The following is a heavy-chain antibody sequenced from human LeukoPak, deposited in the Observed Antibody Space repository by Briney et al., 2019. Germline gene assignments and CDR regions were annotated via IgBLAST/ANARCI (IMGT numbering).Heavy chain of an antibody. D-gene: IGHD5-24*01. Sequence: SVKVSCKASGGTFSSYTISWVRQAPGQGLEWMGRIIPILGIANYAQKFQGRVTITADKSTSTAYMELSSLRSEDTAVYYCARGDGDGYNYHYFDYWGQGTLVAVSS. CDR2: IIPILGIA. CDR3: ARGDGDGYNYHYFDY. CDR1: GGTFSSYT. J-gene: IGHJ4*02. V-gene: IGHV1-69*02.